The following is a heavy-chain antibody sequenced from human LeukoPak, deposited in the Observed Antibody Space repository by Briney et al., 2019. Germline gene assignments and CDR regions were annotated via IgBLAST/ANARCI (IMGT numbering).Heavy chain of an antibody. CDR3: ARDYSYPDY. D-gene: IGHD5-18*01. CDR1: GASISAYH. Sequence: PSETLSLTCSVSGASISAYHWSWIRQPAGKGLEWIGRIYSSGRTNYIPSLKSRLTMSVDTSKNQFSLKLNSVTAADTAEYYCARDYSYPDYWGQGTLVTVSS. V-gene: IGHV4-4*07. CDR2: IYSSGRT. J-gene: IGHJ4*02.